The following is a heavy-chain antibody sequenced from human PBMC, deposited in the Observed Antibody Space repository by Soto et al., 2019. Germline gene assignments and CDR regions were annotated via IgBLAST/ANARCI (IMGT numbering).Heavy chain of an antibody. V-gene: IGHV3-30*18. J-gene: IGHJ4*02. CDR1: GFTFKSYG. CDR3: AQDGRSGSVTRPDH. Sequence: QAQLVESGGGEVQPGRSLRLSCAASGFTFKSYGMHWVRQAQGKGLEWVAVISYDGSYQYYSDSVKGRFTISRDNSKNTLNLQMNSLRVEDSAMSYCAQDGRSGSVTRPDHWGQGTLVTVSS. CDR2: ISYDGSYQ. D-gene: IGHD1-26*01.